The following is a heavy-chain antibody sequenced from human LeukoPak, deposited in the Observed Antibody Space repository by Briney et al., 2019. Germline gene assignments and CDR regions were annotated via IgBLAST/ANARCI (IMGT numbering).Heavy chain of an antibody. V-gene: IGHV3-23*01. D-gene: IGHD3-9*01. J-gene: IGHJ5*02. CDR2: ISGSGGST. CDR3: AKGDILTGYSPTEFDP. Sequence: AGGSLRLSCAASGFTFSSYAMSWVRQAPGKGLEWVSAISGSGGSTYYADSVKGRFTISRDNSKNTLYLQMNSLRAEDTAVYYCAKGDILTGYSPTEFDPWGQGTLVTVSS. CDR1: GFTFSSYA.